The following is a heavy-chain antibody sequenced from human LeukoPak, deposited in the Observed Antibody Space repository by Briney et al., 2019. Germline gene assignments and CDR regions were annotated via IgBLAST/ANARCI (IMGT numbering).Heavy chain of an antibody. CDR3: ARQISDYYYYYIDV. V-gene: IGHV4-39*01. Sequence: SETLSLTCTVSGGSISSSHYYWSWIRPTPGKGLEWIGTIYYSGTTYYNPSLESRATISEDTSKNQFSLTLRSVTAADTAVYYCARQISDYYYYYIDVWGKGTTVTVSS. CDR2: IYYSGTT. J-gene: IGHJ6*03. D-gene: IGHD3-10*01. CDR1: GGSISSSHYY.